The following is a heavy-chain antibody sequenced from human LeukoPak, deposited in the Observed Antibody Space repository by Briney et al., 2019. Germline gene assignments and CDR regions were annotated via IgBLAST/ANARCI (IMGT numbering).Heavy chain of an antibody. J-gene: IGHJ6*02. V-gene: IGHV4-59*01. CDR2: IYYSGST. D-gene: IGHD6-19*01. CDR1: GGSISSYY. CDR3: ARDLAGTFGPKTYYGMDV. Sequence: TSETLSLTCTVSGGSISSYYWSWIRQPPGKGLEWIGYIYYSGSTNYNPSLKSRVTISVDTSKNQFSLKLSSVTAADTAVYYCARDLAGTFGPKTYYGMDVWGQGTTVTVSS.